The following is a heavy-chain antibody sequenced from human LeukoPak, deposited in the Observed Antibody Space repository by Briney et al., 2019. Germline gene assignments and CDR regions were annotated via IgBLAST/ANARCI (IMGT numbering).Heavy chain of an antibody. V-gene: IGHV4-39*07. CDR2: IYYSGST. D-gene: IGHD5-24*01. J-gene: IGHJ5*02. CDR1: GGSISSSSYY. CDR3: ATSGASIDGYNFETP. Sequence: SETLCLTCTVSGGSISSSSYYWGWIRQPPGKGLEWIGSIYYSGSTYYNPSLKSRVTISVDTSKNQFSLKLSSVTAADTAVYYCATSGASIDGYNFETPWGQGTLVTVSS.